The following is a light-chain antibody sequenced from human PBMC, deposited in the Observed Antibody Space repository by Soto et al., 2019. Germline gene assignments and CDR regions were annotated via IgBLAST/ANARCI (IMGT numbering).Light chain of an antibody. V-gene: IGKV1-39*01. CDR1: QSISNS. CDR3: QQTFSPPYT. J-gene: IGKJ2*01. CDR2: VAS. Sequence: DIQMTQSLSSLSASVGDTVTITCQASQSISNSLSWYRQKPGKAPKFLIYVASTLQRGVPSRFSGSGSGTDFTLTISSLQPEDVATYYCQQTFSPPYTFGQGTKLEIK.